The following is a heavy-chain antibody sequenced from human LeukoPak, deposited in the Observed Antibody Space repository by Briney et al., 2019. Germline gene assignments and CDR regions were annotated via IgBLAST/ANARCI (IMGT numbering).Heavy chain of an antibody. CDR1: GFTFSSYW. V-gene: IGHV3-7*03. D-gene: IGHD6-13*01. J-gene: IGHJ4*02. CDR3: ARGFSAAGTSGLDY. CDR2: IKQDGSEK. Sequence: QSGGSLRLSCAASGFTFSSYWMSWVRQAPGKGLEWVANIKQDGSEKYYVDSVKGRFTISRDNAKNSLYLQMNSLRAEDTALYYCARGFSAAGTSGLDYWGQGTLVTVSS.